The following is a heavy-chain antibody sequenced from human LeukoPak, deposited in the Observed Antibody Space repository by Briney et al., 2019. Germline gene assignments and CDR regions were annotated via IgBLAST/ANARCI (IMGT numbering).Heavy chain of an antibody. J-gene: IGHJ4*02. CDR2: IYYSGST. D-gene: IGHD3-10*01. Sequence: SETLSLTCTVPGGSISSSSYYWGWIRQPPGKGLEWIGSIYYSGSTYYNPSLKSRVTISVDTSKNQLSRKLSSVTAADAAVYYCARPGYGSGSFYFDYWGQGTLVTVSS. CDR1: GGSISSSSYY. V-gene: IGHV4-39*01. CDR3: ARPGYGSGSFYFDY.